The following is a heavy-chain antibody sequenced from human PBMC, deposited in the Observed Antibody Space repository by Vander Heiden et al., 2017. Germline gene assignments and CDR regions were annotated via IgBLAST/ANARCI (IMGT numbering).Heavy chain of an antibody. J-gene: IGHJ4*02. CDR3: AKDIKGYDILTGTFDY. Sequence: EVQLVDSGGGLVQPGRSLKLSCAASGFTFDGYAMHCVRQAPGKGLEWVSGISGNSGSIGYADSVKGRFTISRDNAKNSLYLQMNSLRAEDTAWYYCAKDIKGYDILTGTFDYWGQGTLVTVSS. CDR1: GFTFDGYA. CDR2: ISGNSGSI. V-gene: IGHV3-9*01. D-gene: IGHD3-9*01.